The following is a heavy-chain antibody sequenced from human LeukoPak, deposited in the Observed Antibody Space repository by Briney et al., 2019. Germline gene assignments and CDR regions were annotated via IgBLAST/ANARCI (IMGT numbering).Heavy chain of an antibody. D-gene: IGHD3-10*01. CDR3: AKNPFYYGSGSYDY. V-gene: IGHV3-23*01. Sequence: GGSLRLSCAASGFTFSSYAMSWVRQAPGKGLEWVSTISGSGANTYYADSVKGRFTIPRDNSKNTLFLQMNSLRAEDTAVYYCAKNPFYYGSGSYDYWGQGTLVTVSS. CDR2: ISGSGANT. CDR1: GFTFSSYA. J-gene: IGHJ4*02.